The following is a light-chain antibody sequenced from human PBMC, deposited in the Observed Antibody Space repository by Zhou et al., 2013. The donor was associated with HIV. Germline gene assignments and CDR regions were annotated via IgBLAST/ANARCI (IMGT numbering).Light chain of an antibody. CDR3: QQYNNYSPT. V-gene: IGKV1-5*03. CDR2: QTS. Sequence: DIQMTQSPSTLSASVGDRITITCRASQSISNWLAWYQQKPGKAPQLLMYQTSSLENGIPSRFSGSGSGTEFTLTISCLQPDDFATYYCQQYNNYSPTFGGGTKVEI. CDR1: QSISNW. J-gene: IGKJ4*01.